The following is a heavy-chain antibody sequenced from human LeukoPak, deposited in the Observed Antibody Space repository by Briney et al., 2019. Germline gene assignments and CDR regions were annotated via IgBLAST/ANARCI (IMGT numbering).Heavy chain of an antibody. D-gene: IGHD5-12*01. CDR1: GFTFSSYA. CDR3: AKVEGWLQMRPYYFDY. Sequence: QAGGSLRLSCAASGFTFSSYAMSWVRQAPGKGPEWVSAISGSGGSTYYADSVKGRFTISRDNSKNTLYLQMDSLRAEDTAVYYCAKVEGWLQMRPYYFDYWGQGTLVTVSS. CDR2: ISGSGGST. V-gene: IGHV3-23*01. J-gene: IGHJ4*02.